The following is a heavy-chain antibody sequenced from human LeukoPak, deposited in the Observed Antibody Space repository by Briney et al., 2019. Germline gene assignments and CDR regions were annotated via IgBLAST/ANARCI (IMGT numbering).Heavy chain of an antibody. Sequence: PSETLSLTCTVSGGSISSYYWSWIRQPPGKGLEWIGSIYYSGSTYYNPFLKSRVTISVDTSKNQFSLKLSSVTAADTAVYYCARHRFGSGWYYFDYWGQGTLVTVSS. J-gene: IGHJ4*02. D-gene: IGHD6-19*01. CDR3: ARHRFGSGWYYFDY. CDR1: GGSISSYY. CDR2: IYYSGST. V-gene: IGHV4-59*05.